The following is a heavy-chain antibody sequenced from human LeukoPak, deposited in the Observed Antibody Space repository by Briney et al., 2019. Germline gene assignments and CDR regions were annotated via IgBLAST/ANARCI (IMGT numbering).Heavy chain of an antibody. D-gene: IGHD3-22*01. CDR2: ISWNSGSI. CDR3: AKVDHSNGYPDY. J-gene: IGHJ4*02. V-gene: IGHV3-9*01. CDR1: GFTFDDHA. Sequence: GRSLRLSCAASGFTFDDHAMHWVRQVPGKGLEWVSGISWNSGSIGYADSVKDRFTISRDNAKNSLYLQVNSLGPEDTALYYCAKVDHSNGYPDYWGQGTLVTVSS.